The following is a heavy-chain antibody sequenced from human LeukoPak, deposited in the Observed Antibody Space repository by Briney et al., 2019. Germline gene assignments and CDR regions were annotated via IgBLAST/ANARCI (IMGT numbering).Heavy chain of an antibody. Sequence: GGSLRLSCAASGFTFSSYAMHWVRQAPGKGLEWVAVISYDGSNKYYADSVKGRFTISRDNSKNTLYLQMNSLRAEDTAVYYCAKGGSVGVGTSYYFDYWGQGTLVTVSS. CDR1: GFTFSSYA. J-gene: IGHJ4*02. D-gene: IGHD1-26*01. CDR3: AKGGSVGVGTSYYFDY. CDR2: ISYDGSNK. V-gene: IGHV3-30-3*01.